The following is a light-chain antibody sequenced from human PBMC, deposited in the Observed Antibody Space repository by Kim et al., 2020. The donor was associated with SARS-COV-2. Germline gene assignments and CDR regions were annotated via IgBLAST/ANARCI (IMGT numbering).Light chain of an antibody. V-gene: IGKV3-11*01. CDR1: QSVSSD. Sequence: EIVLTQSPAILSLSPGERATLSCRASQSVSSDLGWYQLKPGQAPRLLIYDASTRATGIPARFSGSGSGTDFTLTISSLEPEDFAVYYCQQRHDWPPLTVGGGTKVDIK. J-gene: IGKJ4*01. CDR3: QQRHDWPPLT. CDR2: DAS.